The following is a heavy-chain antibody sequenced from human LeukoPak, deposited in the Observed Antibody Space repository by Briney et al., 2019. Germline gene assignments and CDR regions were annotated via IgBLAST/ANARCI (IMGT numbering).Heavy chain of an antibody. CDR2: INHSGST. CDR3: ALSTDWYFDL. J-gene: IGHJ2*01. CDR1: GFTFSSYA. V-gene: IGHV4-34*08. D-gene: IGHD2-2*01. Sequence: GSLRLSCAASGFTFSSYAMSWIRQPPGKGLEWIGEINHSGSTNYSPSLKSRVTISVDTSKNQFSLKLSSVTAADTAVYYCALSTDWYFDLWGRGTLVTVSS.